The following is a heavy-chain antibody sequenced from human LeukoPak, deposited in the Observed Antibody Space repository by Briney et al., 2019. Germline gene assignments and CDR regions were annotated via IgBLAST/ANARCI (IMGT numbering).Heavy chain of an antibody. CDR3: ARDGGYGDSKFDY. J-gene: IGHJ4*02. Sequence: PSETLSLTCTVSGGSISSGGNYWNWIRQHPGKALEWIGSIYYSGSTYYSPSLKSRVTISVDTSKNQFSLKLSSVTAADTAVYYCARDGGYGDSKFDYWGQGTLVTVSS. CDR1: GGSISSGGNY. CDR2: IYYSGST. V-gene: IGHV4-31*03. D-gene: IGHD4-17*01.